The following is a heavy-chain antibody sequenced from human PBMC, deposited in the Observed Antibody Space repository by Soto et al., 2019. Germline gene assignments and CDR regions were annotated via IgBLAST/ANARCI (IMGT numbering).Heavy chain of an antibody. D-gene: IGHD4-17*01. CDR1: GYTFTGYY. CDR3: ARELAVTTRRDYGMDV. CDR2: INPNSGGT. J-gene: IGHJ6*02. V-gene: IGHV1-2*04. Sequence: ASVKVSCKASGYTFTGYYIHWVRQAPGQELEWMGWINPNSGGTNYAQKIQCWVTMTRDTSISTAYMELSRLRSDDTAVYYCARELAVTTRRDYGMDVWGQGTTVTVSS.